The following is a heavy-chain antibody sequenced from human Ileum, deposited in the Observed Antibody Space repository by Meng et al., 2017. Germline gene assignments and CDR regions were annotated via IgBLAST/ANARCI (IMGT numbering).Heavy chain of an antibody. CDR1: GFTFINYG. V-gene: IGHV3-23*01. Sequence: GESLKISCAASGFTFINYGMGWVRQAPGKGLEWVSTITNGGSTFNADSVKGRFTTSRDNSMNTLFLQMKSLRADDTAVYYCAKRGLYYFDYWGQGALVTVSS. CDR2: ITNGGST. CDR3: AKRGLYYFDY. J-gene: IGHJ4*02.